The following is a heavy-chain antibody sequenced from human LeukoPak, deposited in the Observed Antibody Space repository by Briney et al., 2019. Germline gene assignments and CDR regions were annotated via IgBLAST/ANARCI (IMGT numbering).Heavy chain of an antibody. J-gene: IGHJ4*02. D-gene: IGHD2-2*01. Sequence: GGSLRLSCAASGFTFSSYWMSWVRQAPGKGLEWVANIKQDGSEKYYVDSVKGRFTISRDNAKSSLYLQMNSLRAEDTGVYFCARMSSYCDYWGQGTLVTVSS. V-gene: IGHV3-7*01. CDR1: GFTFSSYW. CDR2: IKQDGSEK. CDR3: ARMSSYCDY.